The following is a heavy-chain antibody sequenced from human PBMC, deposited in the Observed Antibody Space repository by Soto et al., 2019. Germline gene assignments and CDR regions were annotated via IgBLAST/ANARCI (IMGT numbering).Heavy chain of an antibody. CDR2: ISAYNGNT. J-gene: IGHJ5*02. D-gene: IGHD3-3*01. CDR1: GYTFTSYG. Sequence: ASVKVSCKASGYTFTSYGISWVRQAPGQGLEWMGWISAYNGNTNYAQKLQGRVTTTTDTSTSTAYMELRSLRSDDTAVYYCARLPLHTYYDFWSGYYPGWFDPWGQGTLVTVSS. CDR3: ARLPLHTYYDFWSGYYPGWFDP. V-gene: IGHV1-18*04.